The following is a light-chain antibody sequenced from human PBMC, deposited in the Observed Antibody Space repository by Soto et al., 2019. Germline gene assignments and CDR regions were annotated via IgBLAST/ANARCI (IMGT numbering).Light chain of an antibody. CDR1: QSISVW. V-gene: IGKV1-5*03. J-gene: IGKJ1*01. Sequence: DVQMTQSPSTLSASVGDRVTITCRASQSISVWLAWFQQKPGNAPKLLIYKASTLESGVPSRFSGSGSGTEFTLIISSLQPDDSAAYYCQQYNNRWTFGQGTKVEI. CDR2: KAS. CDR3: QQYNNRWT.